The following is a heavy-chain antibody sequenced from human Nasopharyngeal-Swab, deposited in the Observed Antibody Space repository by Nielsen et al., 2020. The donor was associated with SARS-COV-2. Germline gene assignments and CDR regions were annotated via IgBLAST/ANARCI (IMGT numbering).Heavy chain of an antibody. CDR2: IYTNGGT. Sequence: TLSLTCDVFGGSLRSGDYYWSWIRQPAGEGLEWIGRIYTNGGTNYNPSLTSRVTISVDMSKNQFSLKLTSVTAADTAVYYCVRDWSSPSKTAFDYWGQGILVTVSS. J-gene: IGHJ4*02. CDR1: GGSLRSGDYY. CDR3: VRDWSSPSKTAFDY. V-gene: IGHV4-61*02. D-gene: IGHD6-6*01.